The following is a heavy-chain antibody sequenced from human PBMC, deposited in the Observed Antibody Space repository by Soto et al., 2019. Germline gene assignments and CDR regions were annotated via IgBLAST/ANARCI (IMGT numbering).Heavy chain of an antibody. CDR2: IKQDGGEK. CDR3: ARGAFPTWGTYPLDY. Sequence: EVQLVESGGGLVQPGGSLRLSCAASGFTFTSYWMTWVRQAPGKGLEWVANIKQDGGEKYYVGSVKGRFTISRDNAENSLYLRLDRLRAEDAAVYYCARGAFPTWGTYPLDYWGQGTLVTVSS. CDR1: GFTFTSYW. V-gene: IGHV3-7*04. D-gene: IGHD3-16*02. J-gene: IGHJ4*02.